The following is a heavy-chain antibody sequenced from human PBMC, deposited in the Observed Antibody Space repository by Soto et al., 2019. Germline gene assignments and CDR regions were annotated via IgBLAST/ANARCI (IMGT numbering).Heavy chain of an antibody. CDR1: GFIVSDTY. J-gene: IGHJ3*02. CDR2: ISNRGDT. D-gene: IGHD2-15*01. V-gene: IGHV3-66*01. CDR3: AREPRYCRGGSCSITGDAYDI. Sequence: EVHLVESGGGLVQPGGSLRLSCTASGFIVSDTYVNWVRQAPGKGLEWVSVISNRGDTHYADSVRGRFSLSRDISDNPLHLQMNNRRVEDTAVYYCAREPRYCRGGSCSITGDAYDIWGQGTMVTVSS.